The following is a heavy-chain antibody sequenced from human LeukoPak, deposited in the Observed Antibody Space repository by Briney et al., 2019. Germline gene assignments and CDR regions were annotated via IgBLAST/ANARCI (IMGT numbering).Heavy chain of an antibody. CDR2: ISHSGSTI. CDR3: ARDRDYYDSSGLQYFQH. CDR1: GCTFSDYY. Sequence: PGGSLRLSCAASGCTFSDYYMSWISQAPAKALEWISYISHSGSTIYYADSVKGRFTISRDNAKNSLYLQMNSLRAEDTAVYYCARDRDYYDSSGLQYFQHWGQGTLVTVSS. D-gene: IGHD3-22*01. V-gene: IGHV3-11*01. J-gene: IGHJ1*01.